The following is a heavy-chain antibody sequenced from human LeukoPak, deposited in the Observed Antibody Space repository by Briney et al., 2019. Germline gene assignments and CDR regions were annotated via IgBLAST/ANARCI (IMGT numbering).Heavy chain of an antibody. CDR2: ISAYNGNT. CDR1: GYTFTNYG. CDR3: ATSPPYYDILTGYYKRGMDV. V-gene: IGHV1-18*01. D-gene: IGHD3-9*01. J-gene: IGHJ6*02. Sequence: ASVKVSRKASGYTFTNYGISWVRQAPGQGLEWMGWISAYNGNTNYAQKFQGRVTMTEDTSTDTAYMELSSLRSEDTAVYYRATSPPYYDILTGYYKRGMDVWGQGTTVTVSS.